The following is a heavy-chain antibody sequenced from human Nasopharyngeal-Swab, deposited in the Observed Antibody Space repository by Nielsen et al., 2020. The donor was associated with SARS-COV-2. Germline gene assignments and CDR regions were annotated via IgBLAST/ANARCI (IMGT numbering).Heavy chain of an antibody. CDR3: ARGDYSNYVDYYYYYYMDV. D-gene: IGHD4-11*01. Sequence: LSLTCAASGFTFSSYWMHWVRQAPGKGMGWVSRINSDGSSTSYADSVKGRFTISRDNAKNTLYLQINSLRAEDTAVYYCARGDYSNYVDYYYYYYMDVWGKGTTVTVSS. V-gene: IGHV3-74*01. J-gene: IGHJ6*03. CDR2: INSDGSST. CDR1: GFTFSSYW.